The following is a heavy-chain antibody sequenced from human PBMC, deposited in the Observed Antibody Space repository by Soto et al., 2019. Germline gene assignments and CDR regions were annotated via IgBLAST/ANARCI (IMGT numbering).Heavy chain of an antibody. D-gene: IGHD2-2*01. Sequence: SETLSLTCAVSGGSISSSNWWSWVRQPPGKGLEWIGEIYHSGSTNYNPSLKSRVTISVDKSKNQFSLKLSSVTAADTAVYYCARDSGEEADIVVVPAAKGGMDVWGQGTTVTVSS. CDR3: ARDSGEEADIVVVPAAKGGMDV. V-gene: IGHV4-4*02. J-gene: IGHJ6*02. CDR1: GGSISSSNW. CDR2: IYHSGST.